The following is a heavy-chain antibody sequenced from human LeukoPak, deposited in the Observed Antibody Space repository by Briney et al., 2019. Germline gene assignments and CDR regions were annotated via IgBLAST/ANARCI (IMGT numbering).Heavy chain of an antibody. J-gene: IGHJ5*02. CDR3: ARARDGHINNWFDP. CDR1: GGSINSYY. CDR2: KYYSGST. Sequence: PSVTLSLTCTVSGGSINSYYWSWLRQPPGKGLEWLGYKYYSGSTNYNPSLKSRVTISVDTSKNQFSLKMSSVTAADTAVYYCARARDGHINNWFDPWGQGTLVIVSS. D-gene: IGHD5-24*01. V-gene: IGHV4-59*01.